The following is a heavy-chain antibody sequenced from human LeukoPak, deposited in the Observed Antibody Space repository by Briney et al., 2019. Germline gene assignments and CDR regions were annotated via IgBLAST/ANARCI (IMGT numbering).Heavy chain of an antibody. CDR3: ARMVVYFDY. Sequence: GGCLRLSCVVSGLTFNNFWMSWVRQPPGKGLEWVAHIKEDGSEKYYVDSVRGRFTISRDNAQNSVYLQMNSLGVDDTGVYYCARMVVYFDYWGQGSQVTVSS. J-gene: IGHJ4*02. D-gene: IGHD2-8*01. CDR2: IKEDGSEK. V-gene: IGHV3-7*05. CDR1: GLTFNNFW.